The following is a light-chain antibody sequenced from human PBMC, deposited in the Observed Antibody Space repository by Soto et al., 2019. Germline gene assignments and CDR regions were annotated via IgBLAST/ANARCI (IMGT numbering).Light chain of an antibody. CDR3: QVWDSSLVV. V-gene: IGLV3-21*04. J-gene: IGLJ2*01. Sequence: SSELTQPPSVSVAPGKTARITCGGNNIGSKSVHWYQQKPGQAPVLVIYYDSDRPSGIPERFSGSNSGNTATLTISRVEAGDEADYYCQVWDSSLVVFGGGTKLTVL. CDR1: NIGSKS. CDR2: YDS.